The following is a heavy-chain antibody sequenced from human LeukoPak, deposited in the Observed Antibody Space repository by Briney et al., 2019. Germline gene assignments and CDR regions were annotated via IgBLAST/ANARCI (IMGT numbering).Heavy chain of an antibody. J-gene: IGHJ4*02. CDR2: IKQDGSEK. CDR1: GFTFSSYW. D-gene: IGHD6-19*01. V-gene: IGHV3-7*01. CDR3: TRDGSGWSNY. Sequence: GGSLRLSCIASGFTFSSYWMGWVRQAPGKGLEWVANIKQDGSEKFYVDSVKGRFTISRDNAKNSLYLQMNSLRVEDTAVYYCTRDGSGWSNYWGQGTPVTVSS.